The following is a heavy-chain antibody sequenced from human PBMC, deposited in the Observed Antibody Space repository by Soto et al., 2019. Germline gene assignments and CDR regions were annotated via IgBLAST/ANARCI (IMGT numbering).Heavy chain of an antibody. CDR2: IIPIFGTA. J-gene: IGHJ4*02. D-gene: IGHD3-22*01. CDR1: GGTFSSYA. CDR3: ARNYDSSGYYYYFGY. V-gene: IGHV1-69*13. Sequence: ASVKVSCKASGGTFSSYAISWVRQAPGQGLEWMGGIIPIFGTANYVQKFQGRVTITADESTSTAYMELSSLRSEDTAVYYCARNYDSSGYYYYFGYWGQGTLVTVSS.